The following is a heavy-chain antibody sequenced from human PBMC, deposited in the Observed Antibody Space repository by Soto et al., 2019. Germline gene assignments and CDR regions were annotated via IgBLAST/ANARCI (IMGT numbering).Heavy chain of an antibody. CDR3: ARGYDSSGYFSSPIDY. V-gene: IGHV1-18*01. Sequence: GASVKVSCKASGYTFTSYGISWVRQAPGQGLEWMGWISAYNGNTNYAQKLQGRVTMTTDTSTSTAYMELRSLRSDDTAVYYCARGYDSSGYFSSPIDYWGQGTLVTVSS. J-gene: IGHJ4*02. CDR2: ISAYNGNT. CDR1: GYTFTSYG. D-gene: IGHD3-22*01.